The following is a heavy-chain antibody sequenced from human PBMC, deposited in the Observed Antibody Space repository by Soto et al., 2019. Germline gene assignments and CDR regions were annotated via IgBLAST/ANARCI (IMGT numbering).Heavy chain of an antibody. V-gene: IGHV4-59*08. CDR1: GCSISSYY. Sequence: SETLSLTCTVSGCSISSYYWSWIRQPPGKGLEWIGYIYYSGSTNYNPSLKSRVTISVDTSKNQFSLKLSSVTAADTAVYYCARQAWIAADAYDYWGQGTLVTVSS. CDR2: IYYSGST. J-gene: IGHJ4*02. CDR3: ARQAWIAADAYDY. D-gene: IGHD6-13*01.